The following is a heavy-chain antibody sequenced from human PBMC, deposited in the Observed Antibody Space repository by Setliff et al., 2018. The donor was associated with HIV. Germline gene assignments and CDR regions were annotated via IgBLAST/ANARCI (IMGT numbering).Heavy chain of an antibody. CDR3: ARTRGYTYGYIDS. CDR2: IYYSGST. CDR1: GDSTSSSSSY. V-gene: IGHV4-39*01. Sequence: SETLSLTCTVSGDSTSSSSSYWGGIRQPPGKGLEWIGSIYYSGSTYYNPSLKSRVTISVDTSKNQFSLKLNSVTAADTVVYYCARTRGYTYGYIDSWAQGTLVTVSS. D-gene: IGHD5-18*01. J-gene: IGHJ4*02.